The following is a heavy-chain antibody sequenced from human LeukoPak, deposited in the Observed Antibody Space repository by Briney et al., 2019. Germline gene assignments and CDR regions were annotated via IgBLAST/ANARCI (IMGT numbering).Heavy chain of an antibody. J-gene: IGHJ4*02. V-gene: IGHV3-7*01. D-gene: IGHD3-22*01. CDR2: IKEDGSEK. CDR3: ARGRFNYDSSGYSSFYY. CDR1: GFTFSSYW. Sequence: GGSLRLSCAASGFTFSSYWMNWVRQAPGKGLEWVANIKEDGSEKYYVDSVKGRFTISRDNARNSLSLQMNSLRAEDTAIYYCARGRFNYDSSGYSSFYYWGQGTLVTVSS.